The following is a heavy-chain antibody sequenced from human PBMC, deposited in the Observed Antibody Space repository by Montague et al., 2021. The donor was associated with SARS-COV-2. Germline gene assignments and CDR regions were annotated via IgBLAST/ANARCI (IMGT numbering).Heavy chain of an antibody. CDR3: ARSAYYSSYFDY. D-gene: IGHD3-22*01. CDR2: IDWDGSE. Sequence: PALMKPTQTLTLTCTFSGFSLSATGMSVSWIRQPPGKALEWLALIDWDGSEYHSTSLKTRLTISRDTSKNQVVLTMTNMDPVDTATYFCARSAYYSSYFDYWGQGTLVTVSS. V-gene: IGHV2-70*01. J-gene: IGHJ4*02. CDR1: GFSLSATGMS.